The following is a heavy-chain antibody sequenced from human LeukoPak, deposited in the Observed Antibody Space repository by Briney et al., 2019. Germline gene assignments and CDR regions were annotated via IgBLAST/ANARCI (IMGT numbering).Heavy chain of an antibody. J-gene: IGHJ4*02. D-gene: IGHD1-26*01. Sequence: GGSLRLSCAAPGFTFSSYAMSWVRQAPGKGLEWVSAISGSGGSTYYADSVKGRFTISRDNSRNTLSLQMNSLRTEDTAVYYCANVEWPLDYWGQGTLVTVSS. V-gene: IGHV3-23*01. CDR2: ISGSGGST. CDR3: ANVEWPLDY. CDR1: GFTFSSYA.